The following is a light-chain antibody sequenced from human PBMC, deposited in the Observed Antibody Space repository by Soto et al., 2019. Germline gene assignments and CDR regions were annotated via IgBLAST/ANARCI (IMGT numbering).Light chain of an antibody. V-gene: IGLV1-40*01. J-gene: IGLJ1*01. CDR1: SSNIGAGCE. CDR3: QSYDSSLSDSYV. Sequence: QSVLTQPPSVSGAPGQRVTISCTGCSSNIGAGCEVHWYQHLPGKAPKLLIYGNTNRPSGVPDRFSGSKSGTSASLAITGLQAEDEADYYCQSYDSSLSDSYVFGGGTRSPS. CDR2: GNT.